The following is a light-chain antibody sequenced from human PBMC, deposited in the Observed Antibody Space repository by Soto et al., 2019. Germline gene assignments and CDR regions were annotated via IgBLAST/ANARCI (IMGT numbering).Light chain of an antibody. CDR3: QQYDNWPRT. Sequence: EILMTQSPATLSVSPGERATLSCRASQSVRSNLAWYQQKPGQAPRLLIYDASTRATGIPARFSGSGSGTEFTLTISSLQSEDFAIYSCQQYDNWPRTFGQGTKVDIK. CDR2: DAS. V-gene: IGKV3-15*01. J-gene: IGKJ1*01. CDR1: QSVRSN.